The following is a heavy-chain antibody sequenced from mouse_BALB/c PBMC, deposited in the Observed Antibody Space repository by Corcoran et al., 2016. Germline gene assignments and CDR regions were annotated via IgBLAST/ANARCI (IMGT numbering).Heavy chain of an antibody. CDR1: GYTFTDYV. Sequence: QVQLQQSGPELVKPGASVKMSCKASGYTFTDYVIRWVKQRTGQGCEWIGEIYPGSESTYYNEIIKGKATLTADKSSNTAYMKPSSLTSEDSAVYCWARRAFDYCNYYAMDYWGQGTSATVSS. V-gene: IGHV1-81*01. CDR3: ARRAFDYCNYYAMDY. D-gene: IGHD2-1*01. J-gene: IGHJ4*01. CDR2: IYPGSEST.